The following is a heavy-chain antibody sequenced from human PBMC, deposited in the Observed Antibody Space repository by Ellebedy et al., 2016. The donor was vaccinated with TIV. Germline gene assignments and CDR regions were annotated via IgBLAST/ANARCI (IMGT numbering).Heavy chain of an antibody. CDR1: GFTFSRYA. V-gene: IGHV3-23*01. Sequence: GESLKISCAASGFTFSRYAMTWVRQAPGKGLEWVSGIVGNGAHVYADSVKGRFTISRDNSKSTLDLQMNSLRAEDTAVYFCAKDRTPGDGYWVFDNWGQGTLVSVSS. J-gene: IGHJ4*02. CDR2: IVGNGAH. CDR3: AKDRTPGDGYWVFDN. D-gene: IGHD5-18*01.